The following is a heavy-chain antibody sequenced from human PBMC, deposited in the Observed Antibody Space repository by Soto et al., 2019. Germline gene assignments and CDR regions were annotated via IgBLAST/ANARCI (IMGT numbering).Heavy chain of an antibody. CDR1: GYTFLAYY. Sequence: ASVKVSCQASGYTFLAYYVFWVRQAPGHGLAWMGWINPKTGDTNYAHNFQGRVTMTRDTSVTTAYMELSRLTSDDTALYYCASQLAYCGGDCYTEPIDYWGQGTPVTVSS. V-gene: IGHV1-2*02. CDR3: ASQLAYCGGDCYTEPIDY. J-gene: IGHJ4*02. CDR2: INPKTGDT. D-gene: IGHD2-21*02.